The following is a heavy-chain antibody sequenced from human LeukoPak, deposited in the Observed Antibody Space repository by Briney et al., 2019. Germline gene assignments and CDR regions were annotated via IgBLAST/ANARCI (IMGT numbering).Heavy chain of an antibody. J-gene: IGHJ2*01. CDR3: AGSDTIGYLPREWDYWYFDR. D-gene: IGHD3-22*01. Sequence: GGSLRLSCAASGFTFSSHGMSWVRQAPGKGLEWVSAISGSGGSTYYADSVKGRFTISRDNSKNTLYLQMNSLRAEDTAVYYCAGSDTIGYLPREWDYWYFDRWGRGTLVTVSS. CDR2: ISGSGGST. V-gene: IGHV3-23*01. CDR1: GFTFSSHG.